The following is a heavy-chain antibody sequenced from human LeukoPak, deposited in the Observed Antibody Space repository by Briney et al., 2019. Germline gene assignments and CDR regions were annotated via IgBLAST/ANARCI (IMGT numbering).Heavy chain of an antibody. J-gene: IGHJ4*02. Sequence: QPGRSLRLSCAASGFTFDDYAMHWVRQAPGKGLEWVSGISWNSGSIGYADSVKGRFTISRDNAKNSLYLQMNSLRAEDMALYYCAKARDSGWDEPSFDYWGQGTLVTVSS. CDR3: AKARDSGWDEPSFDY. CDR1: GFTFDDYA. D-gene: IGHD6-19*01. CDR2: ISWNSGSI. V-gene: IGHV3-9*03.